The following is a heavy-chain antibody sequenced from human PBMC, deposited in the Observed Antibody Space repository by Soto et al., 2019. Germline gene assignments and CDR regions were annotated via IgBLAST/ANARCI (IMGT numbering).Heavy chain of an antibody. J-gene: IGHJ5*02. CDR1: GFTFSSYA. D-gene: IGHD6-19*01. V-gene: IGHV3-30-3*01. CDR3: ARDSMGSSVWWFDP. Sequence: QVQLVESGGGVVQPGRSLRLSCAASGFTFSSYAMHWVRQAPGKGLEWAAVISYDGSNKYYADSVKGRFTISRDNSKNTLYLQMNSLRAEDTAVYYCARDSMGSSVWWFDPWGQGTLVTVSS. CDR2: ISYDGSNK.